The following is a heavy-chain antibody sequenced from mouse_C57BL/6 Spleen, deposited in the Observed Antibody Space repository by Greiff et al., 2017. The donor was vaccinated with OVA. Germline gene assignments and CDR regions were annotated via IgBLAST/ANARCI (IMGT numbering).Heavy chain of an antibody. J-gene: IGHJ1*03. CDR1: GFSFNTYA. Sequence: EPGGGLVQPKGSLKLSCAASGFSFNTYAMNWVRQAPGKGLEWVARIRSKSNNYATYYADSVKDRFTISRDDSESMLYLQMNNLKTEDTAMYYCVRQPYGSSYYWYFDVWGTGTTVTVSS. D-gene: IGHD1-1*01. CDR3: VRQPYGSSYYWYFDV. V-gene: IGHV10-1*01. CDR2: IRSKSNNYAT.